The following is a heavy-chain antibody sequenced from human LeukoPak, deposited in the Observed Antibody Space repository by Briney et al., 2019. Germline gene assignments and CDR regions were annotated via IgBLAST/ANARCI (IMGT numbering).Heavy chain of an antibody. CDR3: ARGGGGYEFDY. CDR1: GYTFTGYY. V-gene: IGHV1-2*02. Sequence: ASVKVSCKASGYTFTGYYMHWVRQAPREGLEWTGWINPNSDGTNYAQKFQGRVTMTRDTSISTAYMELSRLRSDDTAVYYCARGGGGYEFDYWGQGTLVTVSS. CDR2: INPNSDGT. D-gene: IGHD5-12*01. J-gene: IGHJ4*02.